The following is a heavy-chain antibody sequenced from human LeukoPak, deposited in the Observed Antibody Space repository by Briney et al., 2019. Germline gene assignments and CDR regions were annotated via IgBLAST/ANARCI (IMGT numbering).Heavy chain of an antibody. CDR3: ARTAMAFDY. CDR2: IKQDGSEK. V-gene: IGHV3-7*04. J-gene: IGHJ4*02. Sequence: PGGSLRLSCAASGFTFSNSWMSWVRQAPGKGLQWVANIKQDGSEKYYVDSVKGRFTISRDNARNSLYLQMNSLRAEDTAVYYCARTAMAFDYWGQGTLVTVSS. CDR1: GFTFSNSW. D-gene: IGHD2-21*02.